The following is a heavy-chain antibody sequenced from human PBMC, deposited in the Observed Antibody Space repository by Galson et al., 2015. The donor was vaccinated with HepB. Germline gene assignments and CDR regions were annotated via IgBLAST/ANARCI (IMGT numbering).Heavy chain of an antibody. CDR2: ISYDGSNK. J-gene: IGHJ6*03. V-gene: IGHV3-30-3*01. CDR1: GFTFSSYA. D-gene: IGHD3-22*01. Sequence: SLRLSCAASGFTFSSYAMHWVRQAPGKGLEWVAVISYDGSNKYYADSVKGRFTISRDNSKNTLYLQMNSLRAEDTAVYYCAREPSPPEYYDSSGYLTDYYMDVWGKGTTVTVSS. CDR3: AREPSPPEYYDSSGYLTDYYMDV.